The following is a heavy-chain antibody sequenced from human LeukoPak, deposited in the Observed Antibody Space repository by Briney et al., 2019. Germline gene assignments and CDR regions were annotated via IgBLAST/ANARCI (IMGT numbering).Heavy chain of an antibody. CDR1: GGSISSYY. CDR3: ASRPPPKTTVTKKYYYYGMDV. CDR2: INHSGST. D-gene: IGHD4-11*01. J-gene: IGHJ6*04. V-gene: IGHV4-34*01. Sequence: SETLSLTCTVSGGSISSYYWSWIRQPPGKGLEWIGEINHSGSTNYNPSLKSRVTISVDTSKNQFSLKLSSVTAADTAVYYCASRPPPKTTVTKKYYYYGMDVGGKGTTVTVSS.